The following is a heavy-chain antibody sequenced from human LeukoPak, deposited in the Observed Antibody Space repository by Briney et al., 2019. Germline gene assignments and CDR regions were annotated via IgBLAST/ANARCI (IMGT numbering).Heavy chain of an antibody. D-gene: IGHD3-10*01. Sequence: GGSLRLSCAASGFTVSTNYMNWVRQAPGKGLEWVSVLYIGGTTYYADSVKGRFTISRDNSKNTVYLQMNSLRAEDTAVYYCPTAPVTMVRGVLGYGGQGTLVTVSS. J-gene: IGHJ4*02. CDR3: PTAPVTMVRGVLGY. CDR1: GFTVSTNY. CDR2: LYIGGTT. V-gene: IGHV3-66*01.